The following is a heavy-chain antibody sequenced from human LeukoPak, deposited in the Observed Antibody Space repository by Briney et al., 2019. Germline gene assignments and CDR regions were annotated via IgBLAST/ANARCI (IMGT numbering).Heavy chain of an antibody. Sequence: PGGSLRLSCAASGFTFSSYAMSWVRQAPGKGLEWVSAISGSGGSTYYADSVKGRFTISRDNSKNTLYLQMNSLRAEDTAVYYCAKDRGYYDISGCFDPWGQGTLVTVSS. V-gene: IGHV3-23*01. CDR2: ISGSGGST. D-gene: IGHD3-9*01. J-gene: IGHJ5*02. CDR3: AKDRGYYDISGCFDP. CDR1: GFTFSSYA.